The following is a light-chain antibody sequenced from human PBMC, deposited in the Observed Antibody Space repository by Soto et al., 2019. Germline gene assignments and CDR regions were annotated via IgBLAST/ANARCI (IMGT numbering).Light chain of an antibody. V-gene: IGLV2-14*03. CDR2: DVS. J-gene: IGLJ1*01. CDR3: SSYTSSSTYV. Sequence: QSALTQPASVSGSPGQSITISCTGTSSDVGGYNYVAWYQQHPGKAPKLMIYDVSNRPSGVSNRFSGSKSGNTASLIISGLQAEDEAEYYCSSYTSSSTYVFGTGTKVTVL. CDR1: SSDVGGYNY.